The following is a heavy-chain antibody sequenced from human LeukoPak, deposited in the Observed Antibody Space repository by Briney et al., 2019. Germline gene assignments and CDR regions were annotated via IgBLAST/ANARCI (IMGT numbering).Heavy chain of an antibody. D-gene: IGHD6-13*01. J-gene: IGHJ4*02. Sequence: SETLSLTCTVSGGSISSGDYYWSWIRQPPGKGLEWIGYIYYSGSTNYNPSLKSRVTISVDTSKNQFSLKLSSVTAADTAVYYCARWRTAAAGTVANYFDYWGQGTLVTVSS. CDR1: GGSISSGDYY. V-gene: IGHV4-61*08. CDR3: ARWRTAAAGTVANYFDY. CDR2: IYYSGST.